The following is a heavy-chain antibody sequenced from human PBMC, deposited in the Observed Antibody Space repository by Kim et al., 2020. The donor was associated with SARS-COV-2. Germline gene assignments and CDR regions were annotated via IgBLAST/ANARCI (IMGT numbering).Heavy chain of an antibody. D-gene: IGHD6-6*01. V-gene: IGHV3-53*01. CDR2: IYSGGST. J-gene: IGHJ3*02. CDR3: ARNWGSSSVSAFDI. Sequence: GGSLRLSCAASGFTVSSNYMSWVRQAPGKGLEWVSVIYSGGSTYYADSVKGRFTISRDNSKNTLYLQMNSLRAEDTAVYYCARNWGSSSVSAFDIWGQGTMVTVSS. CDR1: GFTVSSNY.